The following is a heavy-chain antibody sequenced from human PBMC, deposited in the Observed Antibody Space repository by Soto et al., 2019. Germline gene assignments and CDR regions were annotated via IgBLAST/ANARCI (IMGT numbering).Heavy chain of an antibody. CDR2: IYYSGST. CDR3: ARSPSMIRGVILDY. CDR1: GGSITSYY. J-gene: IGHJ4*02. Sequence: SQTLSLTCTVAGGSITSYYWNRIRQPPGKGLEWIGYIYYSGSTNYNPSLKSRVSMSVDTSKNQFSLRLSSVTAADTAVYYCARSPSMIRGVILDYWGQGALVTVS. V-gene: IGHV4-59*01. D-gene: IGHD3-10*01.